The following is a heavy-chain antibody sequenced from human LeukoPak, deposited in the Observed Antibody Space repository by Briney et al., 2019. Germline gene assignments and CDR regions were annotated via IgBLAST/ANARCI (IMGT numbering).Heavy chain of an antibody. J-gene: IGHJ4*02. CDR1: GGTFSSYA. CDR3: ATGGDVDIVATVYFDY. CDR2: IIPIFGTA. D-gene: IGHD5-12*01. V-gene: IGHV1-69*05. Sequence: SVKVSCKASGGTFSSYAISWVRQAPGQGLEWMGRIIPIFGTANYAQKFQGRVTITTDESTSTAYMELSSLRSEDTAVHYCATGGDVDIVATVYFDYWGQGTLVTVSS.